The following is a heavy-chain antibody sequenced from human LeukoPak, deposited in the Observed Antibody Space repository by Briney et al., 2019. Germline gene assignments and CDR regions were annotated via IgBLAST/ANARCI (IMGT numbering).Heavy chain of an antibody. J-gene: IGHJ6*02. D-gene: IGHD2-15*01. CDR2: MNAGNGNT. CDR1: GYTFTSYA. Sequence: ASVKVSCKASGYTFTSYAMHWVRQAPGQGLAWMGWMNAGNGNTKYSQKFQGRVSISRDTSATTAYMELSSLTSEDTAVYYCARDATYCRGSTCSYYGLDVWGQGTTVTVSS. V-gene: IGHV1-3*01. CDR3: ARDATYCRGSTCSYYGLDV.